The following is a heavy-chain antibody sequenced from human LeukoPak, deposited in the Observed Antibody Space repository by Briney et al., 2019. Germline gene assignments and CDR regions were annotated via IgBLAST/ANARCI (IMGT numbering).Heavy chain of an antibody. CDR2: IYYSGST. CDR1: GGSISSYF. Sequence: SETLSLTCTVSGGSISSYFWSWIRQTPGKGLEWIGHIYYSGSTNYNPSLKSRVTVSVDTSKNQFSLKLSSVTAADTAVYYCARGAGNYYFYGMDVWGQGTTVTVSS. J-gene: IGHJ6*02. CDR3: ARGAGNYYFYGMDV. V-gene: IGHV4-59*01.